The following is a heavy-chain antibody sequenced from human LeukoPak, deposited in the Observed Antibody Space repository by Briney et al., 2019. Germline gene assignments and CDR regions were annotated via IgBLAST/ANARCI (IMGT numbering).Heavy chain of an antibody. D-gene: IGHD1-26*01. V-gene: IGHV3-23*01. CDR3: AKDTGSGTYPPG. J-gene: IGHJ4*02. CDR2: ISGSGGST. Sequence: GGSLRLSCAASGFTFRSYAVTWVRQAPGKGLEWVSTISGSGGSTYYADSVKGRFTISRDNSKNTLYLQMNSLRAEDTAVYYCAKDTGSGTYPPGWGQGNLVTVSS. CDR1: GFTFRSYA.